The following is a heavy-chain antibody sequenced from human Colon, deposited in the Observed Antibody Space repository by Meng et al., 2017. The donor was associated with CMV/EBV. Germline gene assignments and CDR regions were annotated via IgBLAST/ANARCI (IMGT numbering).Heavy chain of an antibody. CDR2: IYYSGST. CDR1: GGSISSGDYY. CDR3: VRDVGSWWFDP. J-gene: IGHJ5*02. V-gene: IGHV4-30-4*08. D-gene: IGHD1-26*01. Sequence: LRLSCTVSGGSISSGDYYWSWIRQPPGKGLEWIGYIYYSGSTYYNPSLKSRVTISVDTSKNQFSLKLSSVTAADTAVYYCVRDVGSWWFDPWGQGTLVTVSS.